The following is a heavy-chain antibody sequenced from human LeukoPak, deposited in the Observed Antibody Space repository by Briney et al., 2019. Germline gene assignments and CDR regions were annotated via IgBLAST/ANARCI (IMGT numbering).Heavy chain of an antibody. D-gene: IGHD3-9*01. V-gene: IGHV3-48*03. J-gene: IGHJ4*02. CDR2: ISSSGSTI. Sequence: GGSLRLECAASGFTFSSYEMNWVRQALGKGLEWVSYISSSGSTIYYADSVKGRFTISRDNAKNSLYLQMNSLRAEDTAVYYCARIEVKAYYDILTGYYNGYWGQGTLVTVSS. CDR3: ARIEVKAYYDILTGYYNGY. CDR1: GFTFSSYE.